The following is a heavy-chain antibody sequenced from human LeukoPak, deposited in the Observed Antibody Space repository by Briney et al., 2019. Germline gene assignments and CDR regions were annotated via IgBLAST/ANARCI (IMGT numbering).Heavy chain of an antibody. Sequence: GGSLRLSCAASGFTFSSYAMSWVRQAPGKGLEWVSSISSSSSYIYYADSVKGRFTISRDNAKNSLYLQMNSLRAEDTAVYYCARDTQVGERAFDIWGQGTMVTVSS. CDR2: ISSSSSYI. V-gene: IGHV3-21*01. CDR1: GFTFSSYA. CDR3: ARDTQVGERAFDI. D-gene: IGHD1-26*01. J-gene: IGHJ3*02.